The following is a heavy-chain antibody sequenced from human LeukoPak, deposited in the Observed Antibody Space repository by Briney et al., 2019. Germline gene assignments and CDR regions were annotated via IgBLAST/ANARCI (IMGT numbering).Heavy chain of an antibody. D-gene: IGHD3-22*01. CDR2: IYYSGST. CDR3: ARSYYYDYRQIDY. V-gene: IGHV4-39*01. J-gene: IGHJ4*02. CDR1: GDSISTSSYY. Sequence: SETLSLTCTVSGDSISTSSYYWGWIRQPPGKGLEWLGSIYYSGSTYYNPSLKSRVTISVDTSKNQFSLNLYSVTAADTAVFYCARSYYYDYRQIDYWGQGPLVTVSS.